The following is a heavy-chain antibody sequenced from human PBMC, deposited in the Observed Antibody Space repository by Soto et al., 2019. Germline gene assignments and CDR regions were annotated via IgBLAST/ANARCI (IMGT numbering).Heavy chain of an antibody. CDR2: IIPIFGTA. V-gene: IGHV1-69*13. D-gene: IGHD6-19*01. J-gene: IGHJ6*02. CDR1: GGTFSSYA. Sequence: GASVKVSCKASGGTFSSYAISWVRQAPGQGLEWMGGIIPIFGTANYAQKFQGRVTITADESTSTAYMELSSLRSEDTAVYYCARDQIRAVAGPKSTPGYYYVMDVWGQGTTVTVSS. CDR3: ARDQIRAVAGPKSTPGYYYVMDV.